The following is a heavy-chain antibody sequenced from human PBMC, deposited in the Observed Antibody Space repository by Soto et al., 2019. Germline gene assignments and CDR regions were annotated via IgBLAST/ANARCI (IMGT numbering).Heavy chain of an antibody. D-gene: IGHD5-12*01. CDR2: IVVGSGNT. V-gene: IGHV1-58*02. CDR3: AADRGSGYPNAHYYYGMDV. J-gene: IGHJ6*02. Sequence: SVKVSCKASGFTFTSSAMQWVRQARGQRLEWIGWIVVGSGNTNYAQKFQERVTITRDMSTSTAYMELSSLRSEDTAVYYCAADRGSGYPNAHYYYGMDVWGQGTTVTVSS. CDR1: GFTFTSSA.